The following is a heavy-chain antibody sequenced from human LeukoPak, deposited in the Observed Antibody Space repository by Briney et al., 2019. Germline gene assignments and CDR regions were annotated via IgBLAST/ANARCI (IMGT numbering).Heavy chain of an antibody. CDR1: GGSFSGYY. CDR2: INHSGST. D-gene: IGHD2-2*02. Sequence: SETLSFTCAVYGGSFSGYYWSWIRQPPGKGLEWIGEINHSGSTNYNPSLKSRVTISVDTSKNQSSLKLSSVTAADTAVYYCARGTGYCSSTSCYRGLGLDYWGQGTLVTVSS. J-gene: IGHJ4*02. CDR3: ARGTGYCSSTSCYRGLGLDY. V-gene: IGHV4-34*01.